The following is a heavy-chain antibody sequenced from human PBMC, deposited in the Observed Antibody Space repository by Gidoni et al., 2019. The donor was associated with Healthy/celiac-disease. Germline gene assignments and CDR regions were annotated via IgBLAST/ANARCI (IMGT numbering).Heavy chain of an antibody. CDR2: IWYDGSNK. CDR1: GFTFSSYG. CDR3: ASSTVTTRHNWFDP. D-gene: IGHD4-17*01. J-gene: IGHJ5*02. Sequence: QVQLVESGGGVVQPGRSLRLSCAASGFTFSSYGMHWVRPAPGKGREWVAVIWYDGSNKYYADSVKGRFTISRDNSKNTLYLQMNSLRAEDTAVYYCASSTVTTRHNWFDPWGQGTLVTVSS. V-gene: IGHV3-33*01.